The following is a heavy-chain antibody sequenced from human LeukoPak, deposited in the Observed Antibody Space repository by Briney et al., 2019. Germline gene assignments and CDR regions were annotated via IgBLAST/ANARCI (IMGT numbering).Heavy chain of an antibody. J-gene: IGHJ5*02. D-gene: IGHD6-13*01. Sequence: PSETLTLTCAVSGDPISYSYWSWMRQPPGKGPEWIGYIYYTGSTKNIGGNTDNPSLKSRVTMSVDTSKNQISLKLTSVTAADTAVYYCARRKVATSGTWWFVPWGQGTLVTVSS. CDR2: IYYTGST. V-gene: IGHV4-59*08. CDR1: GDPISYSY. CDR3: ARRKVATSGTWWFVP.